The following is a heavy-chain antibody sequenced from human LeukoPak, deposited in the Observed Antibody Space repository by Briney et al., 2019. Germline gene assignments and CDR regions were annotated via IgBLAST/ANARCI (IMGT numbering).Heavy chain of an antibody. J-gene: IGHJ4*02. D-gene: IGHD6-13*01. CDR2: IWSDGSNK. CDR1: GFTFSGYG. Sequence: GGSLRLSCAASGFTFSGYGMHWVRQAPGKGLEWVTVIWSDGSNKYYADSVKGRFTISRDNAKNSLYMQMNSLRAEDTAVYYCASSIVADGTSPFDYWGQGTLVTVSS. CDR3: ASSIVADGTSPFDY. V-gene: IGHV3-33*03.